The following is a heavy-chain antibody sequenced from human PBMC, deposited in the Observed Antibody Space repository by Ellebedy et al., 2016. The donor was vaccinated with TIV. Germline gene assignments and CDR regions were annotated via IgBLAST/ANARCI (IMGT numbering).Heavy chain of an antibody. Sequence: MPSETLSLTCTVSGGSISSYYWSWIRQPPGKGLEWIGYIYYSGSTNCNPSLKSRVTISVDTSKNQFSLKLSSVTAPDTAVYYCARQGRSRFSSFDYWGQGTLVTVSS. CDR3: ARQGRSRFSSFDY. CDR2: IYYSGST. CDR1: GGSISSYY. J-gene: IGHJ4*02. V-gene: IGHV4-59*08. D-gene: IGHD2-15*01.